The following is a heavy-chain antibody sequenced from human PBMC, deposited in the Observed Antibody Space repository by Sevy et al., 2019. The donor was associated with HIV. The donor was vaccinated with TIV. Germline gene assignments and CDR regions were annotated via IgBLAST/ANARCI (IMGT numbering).Heavy chain of an antibody. J-gene: IGHJ6*02. V-gene: IGHV1-2*02. Sequence: ASVKVSCRASGYTFSGYYIHWVRQAPAQGLEWLGWINPNSGATSYPQKFQDRVTLTRDTSISTAFMELSRLRSDDTAMYYCARMLYFDLGAPYYYGMDVWGQGTTVTVSS. D-gene: IGHD3-16*01. CDR2: INPNSGAT. CDR1: GYTFSGYY. CDR3: ARMLYFDLGAPYYYGMDV.